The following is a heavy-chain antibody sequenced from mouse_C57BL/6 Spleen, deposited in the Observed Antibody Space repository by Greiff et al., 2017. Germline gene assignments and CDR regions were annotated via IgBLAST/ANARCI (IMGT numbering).Heavy chain of an antibody. CDR1: GYAFTNYL. D-gene: IGHD1-1*01. V-gene: IGHV1-54*01. Sequence: QVQLKQSGAELVRPGTSVKVSCKASGYAFTNYLIEWVKQRPGQGLEWIGVINPGSGGTNYNEKFKGKATLTADKSSSTAYMQLSSLTSEDSAVYFCARGYYGLWYFDVWGTGTTVTVSS. J-gene: IGHJ1*03. CDR3: ARGYYGLWYFDV. CDR2: INPGSGGT.